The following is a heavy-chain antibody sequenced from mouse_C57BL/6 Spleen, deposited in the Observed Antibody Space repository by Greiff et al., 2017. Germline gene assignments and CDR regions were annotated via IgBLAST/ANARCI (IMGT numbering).Heavy chain of an antibody. J-gene: IGHJ2*01. V-gene: IGHV1-52*01. CDR1: GYTFTSYW. CDR2: IDPSDSET. Sequence: QVQLQQPGAELVRPGSSVKLSCKASGYTFTSYWMHWVKQRPIQGLEWIGNIDPSDSETHYNQKFKDKATLTVDKSSSTAYMQLSSLTSEDSAVYYCGRWGGNYVDYWGQGTTLTVSS. CDR3: GRWGGNYVDY.